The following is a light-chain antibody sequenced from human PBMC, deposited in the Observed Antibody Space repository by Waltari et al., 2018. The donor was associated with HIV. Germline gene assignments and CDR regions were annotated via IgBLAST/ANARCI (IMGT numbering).Light chain of an antibody. Sequence: QSALTQPASVSGSPGQSITISCTGTSSDVGRYKLVSWYQQHPGKAPKLMIYEVNKRPSGVSNRFSGSKSGNTASLTISGLQTEDEADYYCCSYAGSSTFVVFGGGTKLTVL. J-gene: IGLJ2*01. V-gene: IGLV2-23*02. CDR1: SSDVGRYKL. CDR2: EVN. CDR3: CSYAGSSTFVV.